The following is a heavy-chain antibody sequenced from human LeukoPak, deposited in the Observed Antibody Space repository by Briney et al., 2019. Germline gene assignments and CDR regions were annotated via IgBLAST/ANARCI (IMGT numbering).Heavy chain of an antibody. J-gene: IGHJ5*02. D-gene: IGHD1-7*01. CDR1: GGSFSGYY. CDR2: INHSGST. Sequence: SETLSLTCAVYGGSFSGYYWSWIRQPPGKGLEWIGEINHSGSTNYNPSLKSRVTISVDTSKNQFSLKLSSVTAAGTAVYYCARGPYAKKSSYNWNYARSLGKSPPDHWGQGTLVTVSS. V-gene: IGHV4-34*01. CDR3: ARGPYAKKSSYNWNYARSLGKSPPDH.